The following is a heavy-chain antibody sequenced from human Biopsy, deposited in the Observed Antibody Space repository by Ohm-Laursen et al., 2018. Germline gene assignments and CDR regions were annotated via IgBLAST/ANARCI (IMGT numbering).Heavy chain of an antibody. J-gene: IGHJ3*02. CDR3: ARDLPYYENSGYGAFDM. Sequence: SETLSLTCTVPGGFISTYYWNWIRQPAGKALEWIGRIYNTGSTNYNPSLQSRVTMSVDTSKNQFSLKMSPVTAADTAVYYCARDLPYYENSGYGAFDMWGQGTMVTVSS. V-gene: IGHV4-4*07. D-gene: IGHD3-22*01. CDR2: IYNTGST. CDR1: GGFISTYY.